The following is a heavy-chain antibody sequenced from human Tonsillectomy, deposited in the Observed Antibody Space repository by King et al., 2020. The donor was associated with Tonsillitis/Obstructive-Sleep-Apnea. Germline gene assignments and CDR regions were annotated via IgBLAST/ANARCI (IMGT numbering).Heavy chain of an antibody. CDR1: GFTFSSYA. Sequence: QLVQSGGGLVQPGGSLRLPCAASGFTFSSYAMSWVRQAPGKGLEWVSAISGSGGSTYYGDSVKGRFTISRDNSKNTLYLQMNSLRAEDTAVYYCARRNCSSTSCRSYFDYWGQGTLVTVSS. J-gene: IGHJ4*02. CDR3: ARRNCSSTSCRSYFDY. V-gene: IGHV3-23*04. CDR2: ISGSGGST. D-gene: IGHD2-2*01.